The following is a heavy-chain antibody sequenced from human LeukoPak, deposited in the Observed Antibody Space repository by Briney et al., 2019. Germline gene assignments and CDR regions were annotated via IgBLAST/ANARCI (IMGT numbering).Heavy chain of an antibody. CDR2: IREDGGAR. Sequence: PGGSLRLSCAASGFTFSAYAMSWVRQAPGKGLEWVSAIREDGGARLYADSVKGRFTISRDNSENTVSLQVNSLRAGDTAVYFCAKESLPHRGYYFDSWGRGTLITVSS. J-gene: IGHJ4*02. CDR3: AKESLPHRGYYFDS. D-gene: IGHD3-22*01. CDR1: GFTFSAYA. V-gene: IGHV3-23*01.